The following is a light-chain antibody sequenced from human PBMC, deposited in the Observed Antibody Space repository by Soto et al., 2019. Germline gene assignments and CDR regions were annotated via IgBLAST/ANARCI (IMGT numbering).Light chain of an antibody. CDR1: QSLSSY. J-gene: IGKJ4*01. CDR2: DAS. CDR3: QQRSNWLT. Sequence: EIVLTQSPATLSLSPGERATLSCRASQSLSSYLAWYQQKPGQAPRLLIYDASNRATGIPARFSGSGSVTDFTLTISSLEPEDFAVYYCQQRSNWLTFGGGTKVEIK. V-gene: IGKV3-11*01.